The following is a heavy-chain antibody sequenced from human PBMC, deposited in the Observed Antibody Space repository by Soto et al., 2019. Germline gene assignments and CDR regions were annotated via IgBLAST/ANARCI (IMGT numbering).Heavy chain of an antibody. J-gene: IGHJ3*02. CDR3: ARAGRGCSSTSCHDAFDI. D-gene: IGHD2-2*01. Sequence: HPGGSLRLSCAASGFTFSSYWRSWVRQAPGKGLEWVANIKQDGSEKYYVDSVKGRFTISRDNAKNSLYLQMNSLRAEDTAVYYCARAGRGCSSTSCHDAFDIWGQGTMVTV. CDR2: IKQDGSEK. V-gene: IGHV3-7*03. CDR1: GFTFSSYW.